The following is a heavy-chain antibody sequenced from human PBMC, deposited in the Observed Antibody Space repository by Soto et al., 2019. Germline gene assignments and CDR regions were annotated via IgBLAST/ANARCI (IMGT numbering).Heavy chain of an antibody. CDR3: ARWGAAYCGGDCYLFDY. D-gene: IGHD2-21*02. CDR2: IIPIFGTA. J-gene: IGHJ4*02. Sequence: SVKVSCKASGGTFSSYAISWVRQAPGQGLEWMGGIIPIFGTANYAQKFQGRVTITADESTSTAYMELSSLRSEDTAVYCCARWGAAYCGGDCYLFDYWGQGTLVTVSS. CDR1: GGTFSSYA. V-gene: IGHV1-69*13.